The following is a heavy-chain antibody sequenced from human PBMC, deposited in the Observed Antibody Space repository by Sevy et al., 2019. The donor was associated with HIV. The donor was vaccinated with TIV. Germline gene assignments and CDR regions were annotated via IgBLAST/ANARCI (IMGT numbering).Heavy chain of an antibody. D-gene: IGHD3-22*01. CDR2: ISSSSSTI. CDR1: GFTFSSYS. V-gene: IGHV3-48*01. J-gene: IGHJ4*02. Sequence: GGSLRLSCAASGFTFSSYSMNWVRQAPGKGLEWVSHISSSSSTIYYADSVKGRFTISRDNAKNSLYLQMNSLRAEDTAVYYCARDGNYYYDSSGYYDYWGQGTLVTVSS. CDR3: ARDGNYYYDSSGYYDY.